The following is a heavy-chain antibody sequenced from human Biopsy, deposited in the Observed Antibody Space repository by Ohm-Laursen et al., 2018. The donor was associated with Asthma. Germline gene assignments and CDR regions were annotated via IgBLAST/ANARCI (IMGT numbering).Heavy chain of an antibody. D-gene: IGHD2-2*01. Sequence: SVKVSCKSLGGTFNTYVIGWVRQAPGQGLEWMGGINFVFGTTTYPQKFQDRVTITADDSTSTVYMELSSLRSEDTAVYYCARKAGSCISRTCYSLDFWGQGTPVTVSS. V-gene: IGHV1-69*13. CDR3: ARKAGSCISRTCYSLDF. J-gene: IGHJ4*02. CDR2: INFVFGTT. CDR1: GGTFNTYV.